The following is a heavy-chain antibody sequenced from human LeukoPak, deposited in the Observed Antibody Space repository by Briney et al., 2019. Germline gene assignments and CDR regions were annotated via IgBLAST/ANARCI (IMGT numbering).Heavy chain of an antibody. CDR1: GGSISSSSYY. J-gene: IGHJ1*01. CDR2: IYYSGST. D-gene: IGHD3-3*01. CDR3: AGLPLEWLYQTIAEYFQH. V-gene: IGHV4-39*01. Sequence: SETLSLTCTVSGGSISSSSYYWGWIRQPPGKGLEWIGSIYYSGSTYYNPSLKSRVTISVDTSKNQFSLKLSSVTAADTAVYYCAGLPLEWLYQTIAEYFQHWGQGTLVTVSS.